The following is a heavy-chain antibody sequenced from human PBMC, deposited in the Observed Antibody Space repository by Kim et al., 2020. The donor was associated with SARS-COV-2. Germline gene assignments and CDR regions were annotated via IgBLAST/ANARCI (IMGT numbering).Heavy chain of an antibody. Sequence: SETLSLTCIVSGGSISSSSYYWGWIRQPPGKGLEWIGCVYYTGSTYYNPSLKSRVTVSVDTSKNQFSLTLNSAPAADTAVYDCARHVWHGGSDYWGQGTLVTVSS. CDR2: VYYTGST. D-gene: IGHD2-15*01. J-gene: IGHJ4*02. CDR1: GGSISSSSYY. V-gene: IGHV4-39*01. CDR3: ARHVWHGGSDY.